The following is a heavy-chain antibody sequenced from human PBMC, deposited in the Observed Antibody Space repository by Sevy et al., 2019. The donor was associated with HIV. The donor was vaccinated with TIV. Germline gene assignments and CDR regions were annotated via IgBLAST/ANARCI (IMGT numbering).Heavy chain of an antibody. Sequence: GGSLRLSCAASGFTFSSYGMHWVRQAPGKGLEWVAVIWYDGSNKYYADSVKGRFTISRDNSKNTLYLQMNSLRAEETAVYYCAKDGYCSGGSCYELYYYYYYMDVWGKGTTVTVSS. V-gene: IGHV3-33*06. CDR1: GFTFSSYG. CDR2: IWYDGSNK. CDR3: AKDGYCSGGSCYELYYYYYYMDV. J-gene: IGHJ6*03. D-gene: IGHD2-15*01.